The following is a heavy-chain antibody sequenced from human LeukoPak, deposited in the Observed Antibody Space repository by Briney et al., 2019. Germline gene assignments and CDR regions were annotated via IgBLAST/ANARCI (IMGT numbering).Heavy chain of an antibody. CDR3: ARWDAHYHEGENWFEP. D-gene: IGHD3-22*01. CDR1: GYTFTSYG. CDR2: ISAYNGNT. J-gene: IGHJ5*02. V-gene: IGHV1-18*01. Sequence: ASVKVSCKASGYTFTSYGISWVRQAPGQGLEWMGWISAYNGNTNYAQKLQGRVTMTTDTSTSTAYMELSSLTSEDTAMYYCARWDAHYHEGENWFEPWGQGTLVTVSS.